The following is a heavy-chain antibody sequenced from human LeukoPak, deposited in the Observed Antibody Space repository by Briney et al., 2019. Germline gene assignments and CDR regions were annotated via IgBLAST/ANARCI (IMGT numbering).Heavy chain of an antibody. V-gene: IGHV4-61*10. J-gene: IGHJ4*02. Sequence: SQTLSLTCTVSGDSISSGSYYWNWIRQPAGKGLEWIGYIYHTGSTSYSPSLKSRVTISADTSQNQFSLKLSSVTAADTAVYYCARCAYDSSGNPYFDYWGQGTLVTVSS. D-gene: IGHD3-22*01. CDR2: IYHTGST. CDR3: ARCAYDSSGNPYFDY. CDR1: GDSISSGSYY.